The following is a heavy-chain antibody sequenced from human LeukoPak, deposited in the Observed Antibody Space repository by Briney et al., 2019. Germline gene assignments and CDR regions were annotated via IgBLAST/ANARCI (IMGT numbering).Heavy chain of an antibody. D-gene: IGHD4-17*01. CDR1: GFTFSSYA. CDR3: ARANGDYEDAFDI. J-gene: IGHJ3*02. Sequence: PGGSLRLSCAASGFTFSSYAMHWVRQAPGKGLEWVAVISYDGSNKYYADSVKGRFTISRDNSKNTLYLQMNSLRAEDTAVYYCARANGDYEDAFDIWGQGTMVTVSS. CDR2: ISYDGSNK. V-gene: IGHV3-30-3*01.